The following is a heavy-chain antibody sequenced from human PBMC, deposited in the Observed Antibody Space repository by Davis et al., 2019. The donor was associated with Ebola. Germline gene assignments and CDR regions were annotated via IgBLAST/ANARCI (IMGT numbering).Heavy chain of an antibody. CDR3: ARGHEGYCGGDCALDV. CDR2: INPSGGST. CDR1: GYTFTDYL. Sequence: ASVKVSCKAAGYTFTDYLLHWVRQAPGQGLEWMGIINPSGGSTSYAQKFQGRVTMTRDTSTRTVYMELSSLRSEDTAVYYCARGHEGYCGGDCALDVWGQGTTVTVSS. V-gene: IGHV1-46*03. D-gene: IGHD2-21*02. J-gene: IGHJ6*02.